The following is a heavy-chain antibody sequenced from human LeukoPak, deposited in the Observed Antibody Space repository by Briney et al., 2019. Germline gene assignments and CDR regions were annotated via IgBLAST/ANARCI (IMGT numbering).Heavy chain of an antibody. V-gene: IGHV4-59*08. CDR3: ARGWEFYDSNGYVFDI. CDR2: IYYSGST. J-gene: IGHJ3*02. Sequence: SETLSLTCTVSGGSISSYYWSWIRQPPGKGLEWIGYIYYSGSTNYNSSLKSRVTISVDTSKNQFSLKLSSVTAADTAVYYCARGWEFYDSNGYVFDIWGQGKIVSVAS. CDR1: GGSISSYY. D-gene: IGHD3-22*01.